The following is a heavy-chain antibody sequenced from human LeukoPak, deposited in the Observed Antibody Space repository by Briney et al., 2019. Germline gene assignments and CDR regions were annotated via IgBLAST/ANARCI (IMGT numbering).Heavy chain of an antibody. D-gene: IGHD6-6*01. Sequence: SETLSLTCSVSGGSISTYYWTWIRQPPGKGLEWIGYIYYSGSANYNPSLQSRVTISVDMSKNQFSLKLSSVTAADTAVYYCARGSIRFDFWGQGTLVTVSS. V-gene: IGHV4-59*01. CDR3: ARGSIRFDF. CDR2: IYYSGSA. J-gene: IGHJ4*02. CDR1: GGSISTYY.